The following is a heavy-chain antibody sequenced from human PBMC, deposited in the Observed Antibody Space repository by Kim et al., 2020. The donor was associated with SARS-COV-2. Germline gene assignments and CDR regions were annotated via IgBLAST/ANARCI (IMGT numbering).Heavy chain of an antibody. D-gene: IGHD3-10*01. V-gene: IGHV3-7*03. Sequence: YYAASVKGRFTMSRDNAKNSLYLEMNSLRAEDTAIYYCASLDSAQVPGVFWGQGTLVTVSS. J-gene: IGHJ4*02. CDR3: ASLDSAQVPGVF.